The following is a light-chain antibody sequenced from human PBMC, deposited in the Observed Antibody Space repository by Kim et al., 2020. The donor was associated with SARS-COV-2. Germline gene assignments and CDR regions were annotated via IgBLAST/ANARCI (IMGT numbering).Light chain of an antibody. CDR2: DVS. CDR3: SSYTSSSTLV. Sequence: GQSITISCTGTSSDVGGYNYVSWYQQQPGKAPKLMIYDVSNRPSGVSNRFSGSKSGNTASLTISGLQAEDEADYYCSSYTSSSTLVFGTGTKVTVL. CDR1: SSDVGGYNY. V-gene: IGLV2-14*03. J-gene: IGLJ1*01.